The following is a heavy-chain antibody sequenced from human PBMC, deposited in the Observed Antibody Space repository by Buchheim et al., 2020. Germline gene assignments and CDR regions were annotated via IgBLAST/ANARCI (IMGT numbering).Heavy chain of an antibody. CDR3: ARERRRAAAGTTNYYGMDV. CDR2: ISYDGSNK. V-gene: IGHV3-30*04. D-gene: IGHD6-13*01. J-gene: IGHJ6*02. Sequence: QVQLVESGGGVVQPGRSLRLSCAASGSTFSSYAMHWVRQAPGKGLEWVAVISYDGSNKYYADSVKGRFTISRDNSKNTLYLQMNSLRAEDTAVYYCARERRRAAAGTTNYYGMDVWGQGTT. CDR1: GSTFSSYA.